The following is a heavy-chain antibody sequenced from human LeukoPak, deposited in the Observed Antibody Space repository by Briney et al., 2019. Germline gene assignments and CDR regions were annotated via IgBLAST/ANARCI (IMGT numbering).Heavy chain of an antibody. D-gene: IGHD2-2*01. V-gene: IGHV4-39*07. CDR3: ARQYSSSRYDY. CDR1: GGSISSSGYY. J-gene: IGHJ4*02. CDR2: VYYSGHT. Sequence: PSETLPLTCRVSGGSISSSGYYWRWIRQPPARGLDWIGSVYYSGHTYYNPYLKSRVTISVDPSKSQFSLRLTPVTVADTAVYYCARQYSSSRYDYWGQGSLVSVSS.